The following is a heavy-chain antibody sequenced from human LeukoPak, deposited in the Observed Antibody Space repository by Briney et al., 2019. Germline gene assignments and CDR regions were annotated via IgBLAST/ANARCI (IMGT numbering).Heavy chain of an antibody. CDR1: GGSISSGNYY. D-gene: IGHD2-15*01. Sequence: SETLSLTCTVSGGSISSGNYYWSWIRQPAGKELEWIGRLYTSGNTNYNPSLKSRVTISGDTSNNQFSLKLSSVTAADTAVYYCARFPCSGDSCYSGIRAFDIWGQGTMVTVS. CDR2: LYTSGNT. V-gene: IGHV4-61*02. CDR3: ARFPCSGDSCYSGIRAFDI. J-gene: IGHJ3*02.